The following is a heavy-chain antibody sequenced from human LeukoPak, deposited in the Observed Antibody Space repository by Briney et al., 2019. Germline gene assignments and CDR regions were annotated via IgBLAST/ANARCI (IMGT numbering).Heavy chain of an antibody. CDR2: ISSSGDTI. CDR3: AKEGYVWGSYPYYYYMDV. Sequence: PGGSLRLSCAASGFTFSSYEMNWVRQAPGKGLEWVSYISSSGDTIYYADSVRGRFTISRDNSKNTLYLQMNSLRAEDTAVYYCAKEGYVWGSYPYYYYMDVWGKGTTVTVSS. CDR1: GFTFSSYE. V-gene: IGHV3-48*03. J-gene: IGHJ6*03. D-gene: IGHD3-16*02.